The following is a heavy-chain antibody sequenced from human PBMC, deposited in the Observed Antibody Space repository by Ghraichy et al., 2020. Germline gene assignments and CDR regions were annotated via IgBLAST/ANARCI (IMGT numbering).Heavy chain of an antibody. Sequence: SETLSLTCAVYGGSFSGYYWSWIRQPPGKGLEWIGEINHSGSTNYNPSLKSRVTISVDTSKNQFSLKLSSVTAADTAVYYCARVSVYRILRWLQSQYYFDYWGQGTLVTVSS. V-gene: IGHV4-34*01. D-gene: IGHD5-24*01. CDR1: GGSFSGYY. J-gene: IGHJ4*02. CDR3: ARVSVYRILRWLQSQYYFDY. CDR2: INHSGST.